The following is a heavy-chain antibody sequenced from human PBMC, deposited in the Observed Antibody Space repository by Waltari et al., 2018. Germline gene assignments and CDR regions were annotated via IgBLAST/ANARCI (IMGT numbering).Heavy chain of an antibody. CDR3: AKVSGSIRDRRGSPPGDY. D-gene: IGHD3-10*01. V-gene: IGHV3-30*18. J-gene: IGHJ4*02. CDR2: ISYDGSNK. CDR1: VFTFSSYG. Sequence: QVHLVESVGGVVQPGRSLRLSCAASVFTFSSYGLHCVRQAPGKGLEWVALISYDGSNKYYADSVKGRFTISRDNSKNTLYLQMSSLRAEDTAVYYCAKVSGSIRDRRGSPPGDYWGQGTLVTVSS.